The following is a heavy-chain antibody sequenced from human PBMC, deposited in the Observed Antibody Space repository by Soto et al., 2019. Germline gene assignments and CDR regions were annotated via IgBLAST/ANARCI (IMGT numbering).Heavy chain of an antibody. CDR3: ASGGSSGWYDY. Sequence: SETLSLTCTVSGGSISSSSYYWGWIRQPPGKGLEWIGNIYYSGSTNYNPSLKSRVTISVDTSKNQLSLKLSSVTAADTAVYYCASGGSSGWYDYWGQGTLVTVSS. D-gene: IGHD6-19*01. V-gene: IGHV4-39*07. CDR2: IYYSGST. CDR1: GGSISSSSYY. J-gene: IGHJ4*02.